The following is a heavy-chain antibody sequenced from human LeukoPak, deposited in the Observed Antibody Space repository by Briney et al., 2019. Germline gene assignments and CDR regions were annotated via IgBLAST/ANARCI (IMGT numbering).Heavy chain of an antibody. D-gene: IGHD1-26*01. J-gene: IGHJ4*02. CDR2: ISSSSSYI. CDR1: EFTFSSYS. Sequence: GGSLRLSCAASEFTFSSYSMNWVRQAPGKGLEWVSSISSSSSYIYYADSVKGRFTISRDNSKNTLYLQMNSLRAEDTAVYYCAATYSGSYLGYFDYWGQGTLVTVSS. CDR3: AATYSGSYLGYFDY. V-gene: IGHV3-21*01.